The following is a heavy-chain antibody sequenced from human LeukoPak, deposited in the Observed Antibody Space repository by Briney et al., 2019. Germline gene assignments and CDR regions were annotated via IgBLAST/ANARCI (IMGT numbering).Heavy chain of an antibody. Sequence: PGGSLRLSCAASGFTFSSYSMNWVRQAPGKGLEWVSSISSSSSYIYYADSVKGRFTISRDDAKNSLYLQMNSLRAEDTAVYYCASVHCSGGSCYSAIDYWGQGTLVTVSS. CDR3: ASVHCSGGSCYSAIDY. CDR1: GFTFSSYS. D-gene: IGHD2-15*01. J-gene: IGHJ4*02. V-gene: IGHV3-21*01. CDR2: ISSSSSYI.